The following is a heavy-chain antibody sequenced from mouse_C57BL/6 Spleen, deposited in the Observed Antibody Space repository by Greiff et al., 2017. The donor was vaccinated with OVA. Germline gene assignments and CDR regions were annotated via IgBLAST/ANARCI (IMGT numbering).Heavy chain of an antibody. V-gene: IGHV1-72*01. D-gene: IGHD2-5*01. CDR1: GYTFTSYW. CDR3: ARRRGPTIVTGGFAY. Sequence: QVQLQQPGAELVKPGASVKLSCKASGYTFTSYWMHWVKQRPGRGLEWIGRIDPNSGGTKYNEKFKSKATLTVDKSSSPAYMQLSSLTSEDSAVYECARRRGPTIVTGGFAYWGQGTLVTVSA. CDR2: IDPNSGGT. J-gene: IGHJ3*01.